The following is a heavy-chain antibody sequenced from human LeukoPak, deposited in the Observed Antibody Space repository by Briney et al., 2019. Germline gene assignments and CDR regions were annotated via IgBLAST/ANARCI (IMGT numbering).Heavy chain of an antibody. V-gene: IGHV4-39*07. CDR2: IYYVGDT. J-gene: IGHJ3*02. CDR3: GRGRGFDVFDI. D-gene: IGHD3-10*01. Sequence: SETLSLTCTVSGGSISSTSYYWAWIRQPPGKGLEWIGNIYYVGDTYYNPSLKSRVTMSIDTSKNEFSLKLISVTAADTAVYYCGRGRGFDVFDIWGQGTMVTVSS. CDR1: GGSISSTSYY.